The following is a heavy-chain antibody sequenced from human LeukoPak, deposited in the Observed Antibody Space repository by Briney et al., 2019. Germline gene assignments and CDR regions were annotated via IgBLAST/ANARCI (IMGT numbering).Heavy chain of an antibody. V-gene: IGHV1-46*01. Sequence: ASVKVSCKASGYTFTNYYIHWVRQAPGQGLEWMGLINPGGDNTDYAQNFQGRVTMTRDTSTSTVYMGLSSLRSEDTAVYYCARGGMLKFDYWGQGTLVTVSS. CDR1: GYTFTNYY. CDR2: INPGGDNT. CDR3: ARGGMLKFDY. J-gene: IGHJ4*02. D-gene: IGHD3-10*02.